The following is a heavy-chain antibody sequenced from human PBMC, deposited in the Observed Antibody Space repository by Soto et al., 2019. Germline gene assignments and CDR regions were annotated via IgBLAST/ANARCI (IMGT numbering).Heavy chain of an antibody. D-gene: IGHD2-15*01. Sequence: SETLSLTCTVSGGSISSGGYYWSWIRQHPGKGLEWIGYIYYSGGTYYNPSLKSRVTITVDTSKNQFSLKLSSVTAADTAVYFFSSGYCSGGSCYLYSHFDYWGQGTLVTVSS. CDR2: IYYSGGT. V-gene: IGHV4-31*03. CDR3: SSGYCSGGSCYLYSHFDY. CDR1: GGSISSGGYY. J-gene: IGHJ4*02.